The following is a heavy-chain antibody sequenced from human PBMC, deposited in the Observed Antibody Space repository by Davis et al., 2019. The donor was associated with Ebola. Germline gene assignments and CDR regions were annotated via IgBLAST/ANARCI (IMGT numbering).Heavy chain of an antibody. CDR1: GASISSYY. V-gene: IGHV4-59*12. CDR2: IYYSGST. CDR3: ARDSPDYHDSSGYYWYFDL. Sequence: SETLSLTCSVSGASISSYYWSWIRQPPGKGLEWIGYIYYSGSTNYNPSLKSRVTISVDTSKNQFSLKLSSVTAADTAMYYCARDSPDYHDSSGYYWYFDLWGRGTLVTVSS. J-gene: IGHJ2*01. D-gene: IGHD3-22*01.